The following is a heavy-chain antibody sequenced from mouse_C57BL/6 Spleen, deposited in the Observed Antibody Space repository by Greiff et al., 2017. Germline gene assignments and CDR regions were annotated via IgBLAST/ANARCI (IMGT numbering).Heavy chain of an antibody. CDR3: TGRSYYVDY. Sequence: EVQLQQSGAELVRPGASVKLSCTASGFNIKDDYMHWVKQRPEQGLEWIGWIDPENGDTEYASKFQGKATITADTSSNPAYLQLSSLTSEDTAVYYCTGRSYYVDYWGQGTSLTVSS. CDR2: IDPENGDT. V-gene: IGHV14-4*01. J-gene: IGHJ2*02. D-gene: IGHD1-1*01. CDR1: GFNIKDDY.